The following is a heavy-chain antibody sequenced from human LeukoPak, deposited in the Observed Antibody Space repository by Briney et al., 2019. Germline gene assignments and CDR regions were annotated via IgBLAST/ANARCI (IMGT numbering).Heavy chain of an antibody. D-gene: IGHD3-22*01. J-gene: IGHJ4*02. V-gene: IGHV4-39*01. CDR2: FRYSGST. Sequence: PETLSLTCTVSGGSIFRNSYYWGWIRQPPGKGLEWIGSFRYSGSTFYNPSLKSRVTISVDTSKNQFSLRLSSVTAADTALYYCARQETYYYDTSDYYPRTSDYWGQGTLVTVSS. CDR3: ARQETYYYDTSDYYPRTSDY. CDR1: GGSIFRNSYY.